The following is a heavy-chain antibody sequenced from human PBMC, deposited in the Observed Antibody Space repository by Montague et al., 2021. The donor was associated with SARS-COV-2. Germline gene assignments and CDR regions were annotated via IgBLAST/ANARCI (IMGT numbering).Heavy chain of an antibody. CDR2: IYYIGST. CDR3: VRDFYATSDYFAGAFDV. CDR1: GVSVNNYY. D-gene: IGHD2/OR15-2a*01. J-gene: IGHJ3*01. Sequence: SETRSLTCSVSGVSVNNYYWAWIRQTPEKGLEWIGYIYYIGSTNYNPSLRNRTTISIDTSANQFSLKLRSVTPADTAVYYCVRDFYATSDYFAGAFDVWGHGTMVSVSS. V-gene: IGHV4-59*02.